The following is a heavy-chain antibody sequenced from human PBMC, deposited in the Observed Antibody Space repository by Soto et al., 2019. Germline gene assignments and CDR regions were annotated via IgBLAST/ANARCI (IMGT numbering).Heavy chain of an antibody. Sequence: PSETLSLTCTVSGGSTSSTYGSWIRQPPGKGLEWIGYIYYSGSTNYNPSLKSRVTISVDTSKNQFSLKLSSVTAADTAVYYCAKAPFMAPNYDFLSGYDYYFDYWGQGILVTVSA. D-gene: IGHD3-3*01. V-gene: IGHV4-59*01. J-gene: IGHJ4*02. CDR2: IYYSGST. CDR3: AKAPFMAPNYDFLSGYDYYFDY. CDR1: GGSTSSTY.